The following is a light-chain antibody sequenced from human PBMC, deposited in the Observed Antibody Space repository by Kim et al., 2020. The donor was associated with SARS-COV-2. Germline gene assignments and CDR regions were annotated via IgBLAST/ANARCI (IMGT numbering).Light chain of an antibody. CDR1: SSDIGAYNS. Sequence: GQSVTISCPGTSSDIGAYNSVSWYQHHPGKVPKVMIYDVTKRPSGVPDRFSGSKSGNTASLTISGLQTEDEADYYCSSYAGSYTMIFGGGTKVTVL. CDR3: SSYAGSYTMI. J-gene: IGLJ2*01. V-gene: IGLV2-11*01. CDR2: DVT.